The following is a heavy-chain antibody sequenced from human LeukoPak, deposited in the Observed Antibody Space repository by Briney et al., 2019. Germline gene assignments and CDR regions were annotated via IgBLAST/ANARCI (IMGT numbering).Heavy chain of an antibody. CDR2: VGHDGGKK. D-gene: IGHD3-16*02. CDR1: GFSFSTYA. Sequence: GGSLRLSCSASGFSFSTYAMHWVRLAPGKGLDWVAVVGHDGGKKYYSDSVKGRFTISRDNSKDIVYLSMTSLRAEDTAVYYCARDVSSYEYVWGSDRSDGVDDWGQGTTVTVSS. J-gene: IGHJ6*02. CDR3: ARDVSSYEYVWGSDRSDGVDD. V-gene: IGHV3-30-3*01.